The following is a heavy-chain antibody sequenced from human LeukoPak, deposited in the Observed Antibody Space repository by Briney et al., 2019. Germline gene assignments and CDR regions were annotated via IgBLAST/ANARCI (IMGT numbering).Heavy chain of an antibody. CDR1: GFTFSSYS. D-gene: IGHD5-24*01. CDR2: ISSRSSLI. J-gene: IGHJ4*02. Sequence: PGGSLRLSCAASGFTFSSYSMNWARQAPGKGLEWVSYISSRSSLIYYADSVKGRFTISRDNARSSVYLQMSSLRDEDTAVYYCARDSQFASDYWGQGTLVTVSS. CDR3: ARDSQFASDY. V-gene: IGHV3-48*02.